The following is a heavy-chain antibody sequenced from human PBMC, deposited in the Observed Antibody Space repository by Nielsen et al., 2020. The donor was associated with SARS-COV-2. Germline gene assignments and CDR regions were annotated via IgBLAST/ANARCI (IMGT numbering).Heavy chain of an antibody. D-gene: IGHD1-26*01. CDR3: ARDVRENV. Sequence: GGSLRLSCAASGFTFSSYAMSWVRQAPRQGLEWVSAISGSGGSTYYADSVNGRFTISRDNSKNTLYLQMNILRAEDTSVYYCARDVRENVWGQGTTVTVSS. V-gene: IGHV3-23*01. J-gene: IGHJ6*02. CDR2: ISGSGGST. CDR1: GFTFSSYA.